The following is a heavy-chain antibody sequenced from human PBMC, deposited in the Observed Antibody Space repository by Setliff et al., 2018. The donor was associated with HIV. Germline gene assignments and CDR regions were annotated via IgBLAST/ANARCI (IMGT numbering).Heavy chain of an antibody. CDR3: ARGGGGYYYVGAVDI. J-gene: IGHJ3*02. Sequence: ASVKVSCKASGYTFTSYDINWVRQATGQGPEWMGWMNPNSGNTGYAQKFQGRVTMTGNTSISTAYIELSSLRSEDTAVYYCARGGGGYYYVGAVDIWGQWTVVTVSS. D-gene: IGHD3-22*01. CDR2: MNPNSGNT. CDR1: GYTFTSYD. V-gene: IGHV1-8*02.